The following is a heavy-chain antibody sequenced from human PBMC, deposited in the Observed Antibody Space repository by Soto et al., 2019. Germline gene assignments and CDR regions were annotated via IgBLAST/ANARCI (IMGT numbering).Heavy chain of an antibody. CDR1: GYTFANYD. Sequence: QVQLVQSGAEVKEPGASVKVSCRASGYTFANYDINWLRQAAGQGLEWMGWMSPSSGDTGYAQKFQGRVTMTRDNSINTAYVELSSLRSEDTALYYCARGVDAGVDYWGQGTLVTVSS. J-gene: IGHJ4*02. CDR2: MSPSSGDT. CDR3: ARGVDAGVDY. V-gene: IGHV1-8*01. D-gene: IGHD3-10*01.